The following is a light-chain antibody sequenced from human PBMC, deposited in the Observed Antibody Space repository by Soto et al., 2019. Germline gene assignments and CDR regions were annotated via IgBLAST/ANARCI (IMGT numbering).Light chain of an antibody. CDR1: QSISSY. CDR3: QQYYSFPPP. Sequence: VIWMTQSPSLLSASTGDRVTISCRMSQSISSYLAWYQQKPANAPEILIYAASTLQSGVPSRFIGSGSGTDFTFTISCLQSEDLATYYCQQYYSFPPPFGQGTKVDTK. V-gene: IGKV1D-8*01. CDR2: AAS. J-gene: IGKJ1*01.